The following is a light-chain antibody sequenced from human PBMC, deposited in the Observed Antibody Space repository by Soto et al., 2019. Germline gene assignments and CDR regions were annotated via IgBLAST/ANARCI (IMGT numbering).Light chain of an antibody. V-gene: IGLV2-14*03. CDR2: NVS. J-gene: IGLJ1*01. CDR1: SSDVGGYNS. Sequence: QSVLTQPASVSGSPGQSITISCTGTSSDVGGYNSVSWYQHHPGKAPKLMIYNVSNRPSGVSNRFSGSKSGNTASLTISGLQAEDEADYYCSSYTSSSTYVFGTWTKVTV. CDR3: SSYTSSSTYV.